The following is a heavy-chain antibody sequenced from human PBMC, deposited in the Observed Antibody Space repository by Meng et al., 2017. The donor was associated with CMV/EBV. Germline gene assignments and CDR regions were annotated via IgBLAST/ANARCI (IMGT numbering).Heavy chain of an antibody. Sequence: TCSSYAISWVRQAPGQGLEWMGGIIPIFGTANYAQKFQGRVTITTDEPTSTAYMELSSLRSEDTAVYYCARGGGTIFGVVTNNWFDPWGQGTLVTVSS. CDR2: IIPIFGTA. D-gene: IGHD3-3*01. CDR1: TCSSYA. CDR3: ARGGGTIFGVVTNNWFDP. J-gene: IGHJ5*02. V-gene: IGHV1-69*05.